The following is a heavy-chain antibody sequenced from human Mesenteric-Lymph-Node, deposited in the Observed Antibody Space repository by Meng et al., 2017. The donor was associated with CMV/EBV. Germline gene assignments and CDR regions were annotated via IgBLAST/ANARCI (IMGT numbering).Heavy chain of an antibody. V-gene: IGHV4-61*01. Sequence: SETLSLTCTVSGGSVSNGSYCWNWIRQPPGKGLEYIGNFCYSGTYHNPSLKRRVTISVDTSKNQFSLTLSSVTAADTAVYYCARRSSTGFDWFDPWGQGTLVTVSS. D-gene: IGHD2-15*01. CDR3: ARRSSTGFDWFDP. CDR1: GGSVSNGSYC. J-gene: IGHJ5*02. CDR2: FCYSGT.